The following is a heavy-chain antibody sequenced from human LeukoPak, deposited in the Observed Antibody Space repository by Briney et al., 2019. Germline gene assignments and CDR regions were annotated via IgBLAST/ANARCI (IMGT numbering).Heavy chain of an antibody. CDR2: INHSGST. V-gene: IGHV4-34*01. Sequence: SETLSLTCAVYGGSFSDYYWSWIRQPPGKGLEWIGEINHSGSTNYNPSLKSRVTISVDTSKNQFSLKLSSVTAADTAVYYCARDAFDIWGQGTMVTVSS. CDR1: GGSFSDYY. CDR3: ARDAFDI. J-gene: IGHJ3*02.